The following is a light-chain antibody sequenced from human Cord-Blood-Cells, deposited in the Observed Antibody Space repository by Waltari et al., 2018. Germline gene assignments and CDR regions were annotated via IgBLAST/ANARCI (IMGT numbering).Light chain of an antibody. CDR2: DAS. CDR3: QQRSNWPPYT. J-gene: IGKJ2*01. CDR1: QSVSSY. V-gene: IGKV3-11*01. Sequence: DIVLTPSPATLSYSPGERATLFCRASQSVSSYLAWYQQKPGQAPRLLIYDASNRATGIPARFSGSGSGTDFTLTISSLEPEDFAVYYCQQRSNWPPYTFGQGTKLEIK.